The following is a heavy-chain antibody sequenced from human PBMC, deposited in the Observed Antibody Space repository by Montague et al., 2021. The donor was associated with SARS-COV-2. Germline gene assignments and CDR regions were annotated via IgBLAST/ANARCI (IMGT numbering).Heavy chain of an antibody. J-gene: IGHJ5*02. CDR2: FPADVRNT. V-gene: IGHV3-30*03. CDR1: GFTFSSYG. CDR3: ARDLSGRFDL. Sequence: SLRLSCAASGFTFSSYGMFWVRQAPGKGPEWVAIFPADVRNTYYADSVKGRFTVSRDNSRDTLYLQMNSLRVEDTAMYYCARDLSGRFDLWGQGTLVTVSS.